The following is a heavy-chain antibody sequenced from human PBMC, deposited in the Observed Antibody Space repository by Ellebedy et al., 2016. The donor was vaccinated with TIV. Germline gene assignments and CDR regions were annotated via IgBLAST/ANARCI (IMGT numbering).Heavy chain of an antibody. Sequence: ASVKVSXXASGYTFTTYTMHWVRQAPGQGLEWMGWINAGNGKTKSSQKFQGRVTITRDTSASTAYMELSSLRSEDTAVYYCARETHYYDSRSDYPWGSWGQGTLVTVSS. D-gene: IGHD3-22*01. CDR1: GYTFTTYT. CDR3: ARETHYYDSRSDYPWGS. V-gene: IGHV1-3*01. CDR2: INAGNGKT. J-gene: IGHJ5*02.